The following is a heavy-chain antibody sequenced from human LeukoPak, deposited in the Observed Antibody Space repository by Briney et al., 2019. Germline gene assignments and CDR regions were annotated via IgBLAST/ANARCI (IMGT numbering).Heavy chain of an antibody. Sequence: PGRSLRLSCAASGSTFSSYGMHWVRQAPGKGLEWVAVISYDGSNKYYADSVKGRFTISRDNSKNTLYLQMNSLRAEDTAVYYCAKKRGIYGDHARYFDYWGQGTLVTVSS. CDR3: AKKRGIYGDHARYFDY. CDR2: ISYDGSNK. J-gene: IGHJ4*02. D-gene: IGHD4-17*01. CDR1: GSTFSSYG. V-gene: IGHV3-30*18.